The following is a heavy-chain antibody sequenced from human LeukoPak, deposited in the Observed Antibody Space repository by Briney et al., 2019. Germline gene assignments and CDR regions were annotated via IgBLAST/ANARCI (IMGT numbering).Heavy chain of an antibody. V-gene: IGHV4-39*01. J-gene: IGHJ4*02. D-gene: IGHD5-18*01. CDR2: IYYTGSA. CDR3: ARHPERYSYFDY. CDR1: GGSISSSSYY. Sequence: SETLTLTRTVSGGSISSSSYYWGWIRQPPGKGLEWIGSIYYTGSAYYNPSLKSRVTMSVDTSKNQFSLRLSSVTAADTAVYSCARHPERYSYFDYWGQGTLVTVSS.